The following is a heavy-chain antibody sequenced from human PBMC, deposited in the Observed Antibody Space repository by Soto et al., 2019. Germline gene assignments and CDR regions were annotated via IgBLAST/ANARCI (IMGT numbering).Heavy chain of an antibody. V-gene: IGHV4-30-4*01. J-gene: IGHJ6*02. D-gene: IGHD6-6*01. CDR3: TSTVAAPRSFYSYYGLDV. CDR1: GGSISSGDYY. CDR2: IYYSEST. Sequence: QVQLQESGPGLVEPSQTLSLTCTVSGGSISSGDYYWSWIRQPPGKGLEWNGYIYYSESTNYNPSLKSRITLSVDTSRNQFSLKLSSVTAADTAVYFCTSTVAAPRSFYSYYGLDVWGQGTTVAVSS.